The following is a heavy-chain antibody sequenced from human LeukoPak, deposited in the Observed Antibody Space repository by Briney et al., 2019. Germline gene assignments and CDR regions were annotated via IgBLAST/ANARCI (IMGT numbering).Heavy chain of an antibody. CDR3: VKGPITMIVVVITTFDY. CDR1: GFTFSSYA. D-gene: IGHD3-22*01. Sequence: PGGSLRLSCAASGFTFSSYAMSWVRQAPGKGLEWVSAISGSGGSTYYADSVKGRFTISRDNSKNTLYLQMNSLRAEDTAVYYCVKGPITMIVVVITTFDYWGQGTLVTVSS. CDR2: ISGSGGST. V-gene: IGHV3-23*01. J-gene: IGHJ4*02.